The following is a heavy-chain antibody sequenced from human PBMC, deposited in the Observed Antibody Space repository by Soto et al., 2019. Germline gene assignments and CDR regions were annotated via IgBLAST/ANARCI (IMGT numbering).Heavy chain of an antibody. J-gene: IGHJ3*02. CDR3: ARGTESAAFDI. V-gene: IGHV3-30-3*01. CDR2: ISYDGSNK. CDR1: GFTFSSYA. Sequence: QVQLVESGGGVVQPGRSLRLSCAASGFTFSSYAMHWVRQAPGKGLEWVAVISYDGSNKYYADSVKGRFTISRDNSKNTLYLQMNSLRAEDTAVYYCARGTESAAFDIWGQGTMVTDSS.